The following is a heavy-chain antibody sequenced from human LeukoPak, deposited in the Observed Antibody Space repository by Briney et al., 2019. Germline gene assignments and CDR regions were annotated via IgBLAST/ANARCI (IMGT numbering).Heavy chain of an antibody. J-gene: IGHJ4*02. D-gene: IGHD2-21*02. Sequence: ASVKVSCKASGGTFSSYAISWVRQAPGQGLEWMGRTIPILGIANYAQKFQGRVTITADKSTSTAYMELSSLRSEDTAVYYCATVAIVVVTAILDYWGRGTLVTVSS. CDR2: TIPILGIA. V-gene: IGHV1-69*04. CDR3: ATVAIVVVTAILDY. CDR1: GGTFSSYA.